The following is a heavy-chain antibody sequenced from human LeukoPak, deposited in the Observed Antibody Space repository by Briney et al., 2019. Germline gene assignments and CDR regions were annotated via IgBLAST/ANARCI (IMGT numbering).Heavy chain of an antibody. D-gene: IGHD6-13*01. CDR2: IPYEGTNK. Sequence: PGGSLRLSCAASGFPSSSYGKRWVRQAPGKGLGWEADIPYEGTNKHYADSVTGRFTLFRHHSKHTLYLQVHSLRGEETAVYYCSKSTIAAVGKDDYYAIDAWGQGTPVTVSS. V-gene: IGHV3-30*18. J-gene: IGHJ6*02. CDR1: GFPSSSYG. CDR3: SKSTIAAVGKDDYYAIDA.